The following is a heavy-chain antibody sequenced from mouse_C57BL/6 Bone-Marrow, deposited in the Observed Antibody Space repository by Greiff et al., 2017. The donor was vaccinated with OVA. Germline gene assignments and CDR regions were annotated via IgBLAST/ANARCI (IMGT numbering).Heavy chain of an antibody. J-gene: IGHJ1*03. CDR2: ISDGGSYT. CDR3: AREGGNSWYFDV. Sequence: EVQVVESGGGLVKPGGSLKLSCAASGFTFSSYAMSWVRQTPEKRLEWVATISDGGSYTYYPDNVKGRFTISRDNAKNNLYLQMSHLKSEDTAMYYCAREGGNSWYFDVWGTGTTVTVSS. V-gene: IGHV5-4*01. CDR1: GFTFSSYA.